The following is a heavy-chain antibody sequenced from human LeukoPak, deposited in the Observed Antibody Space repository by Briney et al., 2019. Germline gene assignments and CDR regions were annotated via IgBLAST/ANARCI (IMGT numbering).Heavy chain of an antibody. CDR1: GFTFSSYS. V-gene: IGHV3-21*01. Sequence: GGSLRLSCAASGFTFSSYSMNWVRQAPGKGLEWVSSISSSSSYIYYADPVKGRFTISRDNAKNSLYLQMNSLRAEDTAVYYCARQYSSGWDDYYYYGMDVWGQGTTVTVSS. J-gene: IGHJ6*02. CDR3: ARQYSSGWDDYYYYGMDV. D-gene: IGHD6-19*01. CDR2: ISSSSSYI.